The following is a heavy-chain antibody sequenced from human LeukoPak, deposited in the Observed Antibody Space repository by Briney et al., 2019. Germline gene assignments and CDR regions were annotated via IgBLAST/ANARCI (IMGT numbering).Heavy chain of an antibody. J-gene: IGHJ4*02. D-gene: IGHD3-10*01. CDR2: IRYDGSNK. CDR3: AKDATMVRGVADFIDY. CDR1: GFTFSSYG. V-gene: IGHV3-30*02. Sequence: GGSLRLSCAASGFTFSSYGMHWVRQAAGKGLEWVAFIRYDGSNKYYADSVKGRFTISRDNSKNTLYLQMNSLRAEDTAVYYCAKDATMVRGVADFIDYWGQGTLVTVSS.